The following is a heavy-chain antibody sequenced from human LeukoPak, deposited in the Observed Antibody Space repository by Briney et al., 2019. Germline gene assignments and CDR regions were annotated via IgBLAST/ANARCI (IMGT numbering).Heavy chain of an antibody. CDR1: GYTFTSYA. V-gene: IGHV1-3*01. CDR3: ARDRRLLDGQVPWFDP. Sequence: ASVNVSCKASGYTFTSYAMHWVRQAPGQRLEWMGWINAGNGNTKYSQKFQGRVTITRDTSASTAYMELSSLRSEDTAVYYCARDRRLLDGQVPWFDPWGQGTLVTVSS. CDR2: INAGNGNT. J-gene: IGHJ5*02. D-gene: IGHD1-1*01.